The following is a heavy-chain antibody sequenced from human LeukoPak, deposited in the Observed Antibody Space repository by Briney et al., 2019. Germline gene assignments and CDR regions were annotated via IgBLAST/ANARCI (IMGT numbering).Heavy chain of an antibody. CDR1: GYTFIGYY. CDR3: ARSSPDFWSGHHATGGYFFDS. CDR2: INPNSGDT. J-gene: IGHJ4*02. Sequence: ASVKVSCKVSGYTFIGYYIHWVRQAPGQGLEWMGWINPNSGDTKSTQKFQGRVTLTRDTSISTAYMDLTSLRSDDTAVYYCARSSPDFWSGHHATGGYFFDSWGQGTLVTVSS. V-gene: IGHV1-2*02. D-gene: IGHD3-3*01.